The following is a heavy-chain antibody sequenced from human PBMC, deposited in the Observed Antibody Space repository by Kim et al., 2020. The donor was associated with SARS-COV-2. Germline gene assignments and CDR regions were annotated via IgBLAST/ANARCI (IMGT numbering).Heavy chain of an antibody. Sequence: SETLSLTCAVSGGSISSSNCWSWVRPPPGKGLEWIGEMCHSGSTNYNPSLKSRVTISADKSKNQFSLKLTSVTAADTAVYYCASAISRTVDYWGQGILVTVSS. J-gene: IGHJ4*02. CDR2: MCHSGST. V-gene: IGHV4-4*02. CDR1: GGSISSSNC. D-gene: IGHD3-9*01. CDR3: ASAISRTVDY.